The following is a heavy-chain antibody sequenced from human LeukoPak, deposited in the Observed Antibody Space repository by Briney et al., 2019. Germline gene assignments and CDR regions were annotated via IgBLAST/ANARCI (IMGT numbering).Heavy chain of an antibody. Sequence: SETLSLTCTVSGYSISSGYYWGWIRQPPGKGLEWIGSIYHSGSTYYNPSLKSRVTISVDTSKNQFSLKLSSVTAADTAVYYCARVEGRIVAVTAIGGGFDPWGQGTLVTVSS. CDR2: IYHSGST. CDR1: GYSISSGYY. J-gene: IGHJ5*02. CDR3: ARVEGRIVAVTAIGGGFDP. D-gene: IGHD2-21*02. V-gene: IGHV4-38-2*02.